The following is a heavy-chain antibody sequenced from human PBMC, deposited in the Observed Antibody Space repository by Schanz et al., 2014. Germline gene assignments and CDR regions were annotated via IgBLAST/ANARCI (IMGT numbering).Heavy chain of an antibody. D-gene: IGHD4-17*01. V-gene: IGHV4-4*07. CDR1: GGSISSNY. CDR2: IYVSGSS. J-gene: IGHJ5*02. CDR3: ARDVPDDLGDWLDP. Sequence: QVRLQESGPGLVKPSETVSLTCSVSGGSISSNYWSWIRQSAGKGLEGIGRIYVSGSSQYSPSLKSRVTMSVDTSKPLVSLRLTSVTAADTAVYYCARDVPDDLGDWLDPWGQGTLVTVYS.